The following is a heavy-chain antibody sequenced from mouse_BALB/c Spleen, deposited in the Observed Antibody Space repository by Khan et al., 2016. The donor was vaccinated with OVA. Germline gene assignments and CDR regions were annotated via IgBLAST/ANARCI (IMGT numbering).Heavy chain of an antibody. D-gene: IGHD2-2*01. V-gene: IGHV9-3-1*01. CDR2: INTYTAEP. J-gene: IGHJ2*01. CDR1: GYTFTNYG. CDR3: ARSDYGYARRIDC. Sequence: QIQLVQSGPELKKPGETVKTSCKASGYTFTNYGMYWVKQAPGKGLKWMGWINTYTAEPTYADDFKGRFAFSLETSASTASLQTNNLKNEDTATCFCARSDYGYARRIDCWRQGTTLAPSS.